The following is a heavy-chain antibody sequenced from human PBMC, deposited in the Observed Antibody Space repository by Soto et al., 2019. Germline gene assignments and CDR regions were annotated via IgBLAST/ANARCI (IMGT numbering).Heavy chain of an antibody. J-gene: IGHJ3*02. CDR2: ISSSGST. Sequence: XXTLSLPCTVCGRSISSYYCRWIRQPPGKGLEWIAYISSSGSTNYNPSLKSRVTISVDTSKNQFSLKLSHVTAADTAVYYRARTYGFDAFDIWGQGTMVTVSS. D-gene: IGHD4-17*01. CDR3: ARTYGFDAFDI. V-gene: IGHV4-59*01. CDR1: GRSISSYY.